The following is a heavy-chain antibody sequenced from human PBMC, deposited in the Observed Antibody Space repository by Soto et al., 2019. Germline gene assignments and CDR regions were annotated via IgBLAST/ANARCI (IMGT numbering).Heavy chain of an antibody. J-gene: IGHJ6*02. D-gene: IGHD3-3*02. CDR3: ARFRIRDYYYGMDV. Sequence: QVQLVQSGAEVKKPGSSVKVSCKDSGGTFSRYAISRVRQAPGKVLEWMGGNYPIFGTANYAQKYQGSVTITADEYTSKAYMELSSLRSEDTAVYYCARFRIRDYYYGMDVWGQGPTVTVSS. CDR2: NYPIFGTA. CDR1: GGTFSRYA. V-gene: IGHV1-69*01.